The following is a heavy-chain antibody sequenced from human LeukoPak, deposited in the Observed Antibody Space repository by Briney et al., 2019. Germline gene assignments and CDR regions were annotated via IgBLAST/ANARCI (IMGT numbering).Heavy chain of an antibody. V-gene: IGHV3-7*01. Sequence: PGGSLRLSCAASGFTFSSYAMSWVRQAPGKGLEWVANINQDGRKKFYVDSVEGRFTISRDDAKTSLFLQMNSLRVEDTAVYYCAKWMGRDSWGQGTLVTVSS. CDR3: AKWMGRDS. CDR1: GFTFSSYA. CDR2: INQDGRKK. J-gene: IGHJ4*02. D-gene: IGHD6-19*01.